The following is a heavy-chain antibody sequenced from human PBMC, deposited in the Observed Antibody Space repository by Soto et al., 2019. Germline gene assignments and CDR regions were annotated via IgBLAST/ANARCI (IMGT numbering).Heavy chain of an antibody. Sequence: KPAETLSLTCTVSGGSIINGGYYCNCVRQHPWKGLEWIGYIHYSGSTWYNPSLESRVTISVDTSKDQFSLKLRSVTAADTAVYYCARVRGSGSYAAYYFDSWGQGTLVTVSS. D-gene: IGHD3-10*01. V-gene: IGHV4-31*03. CDR2: IHYSGST. CDR3: ARVRGSGSYAAYYFDS. J-gene: IGHJ4*01. CDR1: GGSIINGGYY.